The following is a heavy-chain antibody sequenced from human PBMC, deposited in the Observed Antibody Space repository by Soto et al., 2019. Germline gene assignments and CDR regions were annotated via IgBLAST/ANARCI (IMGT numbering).Heavy chain of an antibody. CDR2: IIPMFGTA. D-gene: IGHD3-10*01. CDR3: ARDLDYYGSGNYYNRIDY. J-gene: IGHJ4*02. Sequence: QVQLVQSGAEVKKPGSSVKVSCKVSGGPFSDYAVSWVRQAPGQGLEWMGGIIPMFGTANYAQKFQGRVIITADESTTTAYMELSSLRSEDTVVYYCARDLDYYGSGNYYNRIDYWGQGTLVTVSS. V-gene: IGHV1-69*01. CDR1: GGPFSDYA.